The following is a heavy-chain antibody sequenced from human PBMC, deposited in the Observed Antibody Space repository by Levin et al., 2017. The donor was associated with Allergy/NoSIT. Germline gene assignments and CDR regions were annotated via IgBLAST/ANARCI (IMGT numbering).Heavy chain of an antibody. J-gene: IGHJ3*02. CDR1: GFKFSDAW. CDR3: TRGIWSVGASDT. V-gene: IGHV3-15*01. D-gene: IGHD3-3*01. Sequence: GESLKISCAASGFKFSDAWMSWVRQAPGKGLEWVARIKKKKDGGTIDYAAPVKGRFTISRDDSKNMLYLQMNSLKIEDTAVYYCTRGIWSVGASDTWGQGTMVSVSS. CDR2: IKKKKDGGTI.